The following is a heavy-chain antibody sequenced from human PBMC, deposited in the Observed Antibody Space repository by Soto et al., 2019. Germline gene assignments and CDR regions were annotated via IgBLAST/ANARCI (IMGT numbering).Heavy chain of an antibody. Sequence: ASVKVSCKASGYTFTSYAMHWVRQAPGQRLEWMGWINAGNGNTKYSQKFQGRVTITRDTSASTAYMELSSLRSEDTAVYYCARDGTMVRVSLDYWGQGTLVTVSS. CDR2: INAGNGNT. V-gene: IGHV1-3*01. D-gene: IGHD3-10*01. CDR3: ARDGTMVRVSLDY. J-gene: IGHJ4*02. CDR1: GYTFTSYA.